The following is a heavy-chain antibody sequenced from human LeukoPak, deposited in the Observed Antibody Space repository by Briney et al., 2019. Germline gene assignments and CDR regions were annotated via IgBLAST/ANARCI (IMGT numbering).Heavy chain of an antibody. Sequence: GESLKISCKGSGYRFTTYWIGWVRQMPGKGLEWMGIIYPGDSGTRYSPSFQGQVTISADKSISTAYLQWSSLKASDTAMYYCATRDVDSSDYDVSWGQGTLVTVSS. CDR2: IYPGDSGT. J-gene: IGHJ5*02. V-gene: IGHV5-51*01. CDR1: GYRFTTYW. CDR3: ATRDVDSSDYDVS. D-gene: IGHD3-22*01.